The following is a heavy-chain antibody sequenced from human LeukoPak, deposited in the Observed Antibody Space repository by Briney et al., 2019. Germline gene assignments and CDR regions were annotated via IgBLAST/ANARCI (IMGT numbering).Heavy chain of an antibody. CDR3: ARDPGFGYCSSTSCYEGY. Sequence: ASVKVSCKASRGTFSSYAISWVRQAPGQGLEWMGGIIPTFGTANYAQKFQGRVTITADEFTSTAYMELSSLRSEDTAVYYCARDPGFGYCSSTSCYEGYWGQGTLVTVSS. V-gene: IGHV1-69*01. J-gene: IGHJ4*02. CDR1: RGTFSSYA. CDR2: IIPTFGTA. D-gene: IGHD2-2*03.